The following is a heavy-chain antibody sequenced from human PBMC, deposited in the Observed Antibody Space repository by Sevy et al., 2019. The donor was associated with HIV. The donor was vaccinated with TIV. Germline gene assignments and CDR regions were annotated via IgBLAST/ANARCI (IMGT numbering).Heavy chain of an antibody. CDR1: GYTFTSYT. Sequence: ASVKVSCKTSGYTFTSYTIYWVRQAPGERLEWMGWINAANGDTKYSQKFQGRVTITRDTSATTVYMELSSLRSEDTVLYYCARPAYDYTNYGLDYWGQGTLVTVSS. CDR3: ARPAYDYTNYGLDY. CDR2: INAANGDT. J-gene: IGHJ4*02. V-gene: IGHV1-3*01. D-gene: IGHD4-4*01.